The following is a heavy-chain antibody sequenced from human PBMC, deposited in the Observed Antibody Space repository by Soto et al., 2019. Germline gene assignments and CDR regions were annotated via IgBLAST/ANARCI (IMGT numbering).Heavy chain of an antibody. Sequence: SSVKVSCKASGYTFCSYAIHWVRQAPGQRLEWMGRINAGTGNTKYSQKFQGRVTITRDTSATTAYMELASLRSEDTAVYFCARDRCPDGICYTGHLDHWGQGTLVTVSS. J-gene: IGHJ4*02. D-gene: IGHD2-8*01. CDR1: GYTFCSYA. CDR2: INAGTGNT. V-gene: IGHV1-3*01. CDR3: ARDRCPDGICYTGHLDH.